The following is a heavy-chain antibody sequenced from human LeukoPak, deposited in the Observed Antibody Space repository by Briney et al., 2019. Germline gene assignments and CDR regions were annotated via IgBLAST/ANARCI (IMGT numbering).Heavy chain of an antibody. CDR2: IKQDGSEK. CDR3: ARDGSIDAFDI. D-gene: IGHD1-14*01. V-gene: IGHV3-7*01. CDR1: GFTFSSYW. J-gene: IGHJ3*02. Sequence: GGSLRLSCAASGFTFSSYWMSWVRQAPGKGLEWVANIKQDGSEKYYVDSVKGRFTISRDDAKNSLYLQMNSLRAEDTAVYYCARDGSIDAFDIWGQGTMVTVSS.